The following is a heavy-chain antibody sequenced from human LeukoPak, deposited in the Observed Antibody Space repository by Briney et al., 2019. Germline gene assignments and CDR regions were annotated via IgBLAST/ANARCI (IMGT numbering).Heavy chain of an antibody. CDR3: ARDGQWLSTNDAFDI. D-gene: IGHD5-12*01. CDR2: IYTSGST. V-gene: IGHV4-4*07. CDR1: GGSISSYY. Sequence: SETLSLTCTVSGGSISSYYWSWIRQPAGKGLEWIGRIYTSGSTNYNPSLKSRVTMSVDTSKNQFSLQLSSVTAADTAVYYCARDGQWLSTNDAFDIWGQGTMVTVSS. J-gene: IGHJ3*02.